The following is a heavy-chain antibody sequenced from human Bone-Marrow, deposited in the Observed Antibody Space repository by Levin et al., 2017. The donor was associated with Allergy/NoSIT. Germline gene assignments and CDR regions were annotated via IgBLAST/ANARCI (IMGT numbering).Heavy chain of an antibody. CDR1: GYTFSDYS. CDR2: INPNSGDT. Sequence: ASVKVSCKASGYTFSDYSIHWVRQAPGQGLEWMGWINPNSGDTNYAQKFQGRVTMTRDTSISTAYMELSRLRSVDTAVYYCARVGITMIRGIILTSRWFEPWGQGTLVTVSS. J-gene: IGHJ5*02. CDR3: ARVGITMIRGIILTSRWFEP. V-gene: IGHV1-2*02. D-gene: IGHD3-10*01.